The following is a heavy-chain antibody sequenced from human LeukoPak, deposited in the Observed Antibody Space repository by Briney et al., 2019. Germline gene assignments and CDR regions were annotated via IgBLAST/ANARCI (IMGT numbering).Heavy chain of an antibody. V-gene: IGHV3-30*18. J-gene: IGHJ4*02. CDR3: AKDLRGRGYDSSGYIH. Sequence: GGSLRLSCAASGFTFSSYGMHWVRQAPGKGLEWVAVISYDGSNKYYADSVKGRFTISRDNSKNTLYLQMNSLRAEDTAVYYCAKDLRGRGYDSSGYIHWGQGTLVTVSS. D-gene: IGHD3-22*01. CDR1: GFTFSSYG. CDR2: ISYDGSNK.